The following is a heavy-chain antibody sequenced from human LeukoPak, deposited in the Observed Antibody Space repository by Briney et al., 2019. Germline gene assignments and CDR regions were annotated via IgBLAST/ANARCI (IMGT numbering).Heavy chain of an antibody. Sequence: SETLSLTCTVSGGSISSGGYYWSWIRQHPGKGLEWIGYIYYSGSTYSNPSLKSRVTISVDTSKNQFSLNLSSVTAADTAVYCCARYCSSTNCYKGGFDPWGQGTLVTVSS. D-gene: IGHD2-2*02. V-gene: IGHV4-31*03. J-gene: IGHJ5*02. CDR3: ARYCSSTNCYKGGFDP. CDR2: IYYSGST. CDR1: GGSISSGGYY.